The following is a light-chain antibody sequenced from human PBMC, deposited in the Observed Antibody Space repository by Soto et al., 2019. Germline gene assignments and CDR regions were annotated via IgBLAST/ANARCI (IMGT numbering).Light chain of an antibody. V-gene: IGLV2-23*01. Sequence: QSALTQPASVSGSPGQSITVSCSGTSSDIGSYNLVSWYQQHPGKAPKLMIYEGSKRPSGVSNRFSGSKSVNTASLTISGLQAEDEADYYCCSYAGRRTFYVFGTGTKLTVL. CDR2: EGS. J-gene: IGLJ1*01. CDR1: SSDIGSYNL. CDR3: CSYAGRRTFYV.